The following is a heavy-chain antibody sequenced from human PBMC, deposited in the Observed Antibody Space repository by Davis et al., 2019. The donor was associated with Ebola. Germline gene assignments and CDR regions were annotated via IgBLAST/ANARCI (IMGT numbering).Heavy chain of an antibody. CDR1: GDTFISYA. J-gene: IGHJ4*02. CDR2: IIPIFCTT. CDR3: AGMHGFGEGWPGY. V-gene: IGHV1-69*13. Sequence: SVKVSCKVSGDTFISYAISWVRQAPGQGLEWMGVIIPIFCTTNYAQKFQGRVTIIADESTSTAYMELSSLRSEDTAVYYCAGMHGFGEGWPGYWGQGTLLTVSS. D-gene: IGHD3-10*01.